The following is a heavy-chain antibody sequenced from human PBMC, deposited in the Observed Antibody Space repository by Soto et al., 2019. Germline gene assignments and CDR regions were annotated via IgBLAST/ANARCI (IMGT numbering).Heavy chain of an antibody. CDR1: GYTFVNHG. CDR2: IKVSTGIT. CDR3: ARHYSSVWHFVFDS. J-gene: IGHJ4*02. V-gene: IGHV1-18*01. Sequence: QVQLMQSGAEVKEPGASVKVSCKASGYTFVNHGVSWVRQAPGQGLEWMGWIKVSTGITNYAGNFQGRVTMTTDTSTSTVYMELRSLRSADTAVYFCARHYSSVWHFVFDSWGQGTRVTVSS. D-gene: IGHD6-19*01.